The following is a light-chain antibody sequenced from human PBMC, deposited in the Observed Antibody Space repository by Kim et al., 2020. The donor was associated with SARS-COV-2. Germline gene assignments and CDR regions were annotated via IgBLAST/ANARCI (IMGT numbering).Light chain of an antibody. Sequence: EIVLTQSPATLSLSPGQRATLSCRTSQSIGTDLAWYQQRPGQPPRLFIYDASNRAPGIPVRISGSGSGTDFTLTFSSLEPEDSAVYYCQQRSMWPRTFGQGTKVDIK. CDR2: DAS. CDR1: QSIGTD. J-gene: IGKJ1*01. CDR3: QQRSMWPRT. V-gene: IGKV3-11*01.